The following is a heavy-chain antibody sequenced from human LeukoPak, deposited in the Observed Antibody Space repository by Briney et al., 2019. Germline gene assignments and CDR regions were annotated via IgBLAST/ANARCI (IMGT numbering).Heavy chain of an antibody. D-gene: IGHD5-24*01. V-gene: IGHV3-21*01. CDR3: ARSSIDGYNLIDAFDM. CDR2: ISTSSIYI. CDR1: GFTFSSYE. Sequence: PGGTLRLSCAASGFTFSSYEMNWVRQAPGKGLEWVSSISTSSIYIYYADSVKGRFTVSRDNAKNSLYLQMNSLRAEDTAVYYCARSSIDGYNLIDAFDMWGQGTMVTVSS. J-gene: IGHJ3*02.